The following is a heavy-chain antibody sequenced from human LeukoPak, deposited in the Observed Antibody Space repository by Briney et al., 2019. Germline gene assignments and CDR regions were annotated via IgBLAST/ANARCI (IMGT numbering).Heavy chain of an antibody. CDR2: VRSDGTNK. J-gene: IGHJ4*02. CDR3: ARESGSSRGYRYRH. V-gene: IGHV3-30*02. CDR1: GFTFTDYA. D-gene: IGHD5-18*01. Sequence: PGGSLRLSCAASGFTFTDYAMRWVRQAPGKGLEWVAIVRSDGTNKYSADSLKGRFTISRDNSRNTLYLQMNSLRAEDTAVYYCARESGSSRGYRYRHWGQGTLVTVSS.